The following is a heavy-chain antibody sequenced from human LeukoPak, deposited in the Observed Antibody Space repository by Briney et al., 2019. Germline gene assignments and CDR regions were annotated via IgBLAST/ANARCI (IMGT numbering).Heavy chain of an antibody. D-gene: IGHD2-8*01. Sequence: PSETLSLTCAVSGGSISSSNWWSWVRQPPGKGLEWIGEIYHSGSTNYNPSLKSRVTISVDKSKNQFSLKLSSVTAADTAVYYCARVEAGLMYYFDYWGQGTLVTVSS. CDR3: ARVEAGLMYYFDY. V-gene: IGHV4-4*02. J-gene: IGHJ4*02. CDR1: GGSISSSNW. CDR2: IYHSGST.